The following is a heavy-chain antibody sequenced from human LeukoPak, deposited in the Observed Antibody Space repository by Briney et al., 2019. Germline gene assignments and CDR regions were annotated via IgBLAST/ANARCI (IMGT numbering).Heavy chain of an antibody. J-gene: IGHJ4*02. CDR2: IYHSGST. CDR1: GYSISSGYY. Sequence: SETLSLTCTVSGYSISSGYYWGWIRQPPGKGLEWIGSIYHSGSTYYNPSLKSRVTISVDTSKNQFSLKLSSVTAADTAVYYCARARGDGIFDYWGQGTLVTVSS. CDR3: ARARGDGIFDY. V-gene: IGHV4-38-2*02. D-gene: IGHD2-21*02.